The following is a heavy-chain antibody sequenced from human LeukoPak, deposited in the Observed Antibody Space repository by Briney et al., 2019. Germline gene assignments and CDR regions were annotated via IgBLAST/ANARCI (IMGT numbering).Heavy chain of an antibody. Sequence: ASVKVSCKAPGYTFTSYYMHWVRQAPGQGLEWMGIIDPSGGSTIYAQKFQGRLTMTRDMSTSTVYMQLSSLRSEDTAVYYCARGGHGTSVAVAGTGDYWGQGTLVTVSS. CDR2: IDPSGGST. D-gene: IGHD6-19*01. J-gene: IGHJ4*02. V-gene: IGHV1-46*01. CDR1: GYTFTSYY. CDR3: ARGGHGTSVAVAGTGDY.